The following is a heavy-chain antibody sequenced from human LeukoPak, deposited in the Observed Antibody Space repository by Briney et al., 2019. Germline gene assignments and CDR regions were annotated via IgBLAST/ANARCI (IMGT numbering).Heavy chain of an antibody. CDR1: GFTFTSHW. V-gene: IGHV3-74*01. CDR2: IKNDGNDT. D-gene: IGHD6-6*01. CDR3: ARGGSSDY. J-gene: IGHJ4*02. Sequence: GGSLRLSCAASGFTFTSHWMHWVRQTPGKGLVWVSGIKNDGNDTAYADSVKGRFTISRDNAKNTLYLQMNSLRAEDTAVYYCARGGSSDYWGQGTLVTVSS.